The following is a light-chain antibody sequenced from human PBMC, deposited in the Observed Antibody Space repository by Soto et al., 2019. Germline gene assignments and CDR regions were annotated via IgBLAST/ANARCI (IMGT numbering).Light chain of an antibody. J-gene: IGKJ4*01. Sequence: DIQMTQSPSSLSASVGDRVTITCRASQGISNYLAWYQQKPGKVPKLLIYAASTLQSGVPSRFSGSGSGTDFTLTISSLQPEDVASYYCQKYNSAPQLTFGGGTKVEIK. CDR3: QKYNSAPQLT. V-gene: IGKV1-27*01. CDR1: QGISNY. CDR2: AAS.